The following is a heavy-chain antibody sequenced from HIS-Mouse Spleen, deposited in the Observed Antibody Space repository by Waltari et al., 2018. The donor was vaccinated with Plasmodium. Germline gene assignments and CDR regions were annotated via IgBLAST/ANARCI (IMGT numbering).Heavy chain of an antibody. CDR3: ARDCSSTSCLDAFDI. D-gene: IGHD2-2*01. Sequence: QVQLQESGPGLVKPSETLSLTCTVPGGSISSYSWRWIRQPPGKGLEWIGYIYYSGSTNYNPSLKSRVTISVDTSKNQFSLKLSSVTAADTTVYYCARDCSSTSCLDAFDIWGQGTMVTVSS. V-gene: IGHV4-59*01. J-gene: IGHJ3*02. CDR1: GGSISSYS. CDR2: IYYSGST.